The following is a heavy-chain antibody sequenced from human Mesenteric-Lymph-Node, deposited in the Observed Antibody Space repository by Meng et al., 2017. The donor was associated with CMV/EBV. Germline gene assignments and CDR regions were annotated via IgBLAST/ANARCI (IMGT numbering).Heavy chain of an antibody. CDR2: INFDGTST. J-gene: IGHJ5*02. D-gene: IGHD2-15*01. CDR1: GFTFSSHW. V-gene: IGHV3-74*01. CDR3: ARGYCSGGSCYSSSWFDP. Sequence: GGSLRLSCAASGFTFSSHWIHWVRQVPGKGLVWVSGINFDGTSTFYADSVKGRFTISRDNAKNTLYLQMNSLRAEDTAVYYCARGYCSGGSCYSSSWFDPWGQGTLVTVSS.